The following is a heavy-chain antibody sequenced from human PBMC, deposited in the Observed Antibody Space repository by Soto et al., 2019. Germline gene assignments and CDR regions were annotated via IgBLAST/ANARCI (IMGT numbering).Heavy chain of an antibody. J-gene: IGHJ6*02. V-gene: IGHV3-30-3*01. CDR3: ARVYSSGGSCYSVAGYGMDV. Sequence: QVQLVESGGGVVQPGGSLRLSCAASGFTFSSYAMHWVRQAPGKGLEWVAVISYDGSNKYYADSVKGRFTISRDNSKNTLYLQMNSLRAEDTAVYYCARVYSSGGSCYSVAGYGMDVWGQGTTVTVSS. CDR2: ISYDGSNK. D-gene: IGHD2-15*01. CDR1: GFTFSSYA.